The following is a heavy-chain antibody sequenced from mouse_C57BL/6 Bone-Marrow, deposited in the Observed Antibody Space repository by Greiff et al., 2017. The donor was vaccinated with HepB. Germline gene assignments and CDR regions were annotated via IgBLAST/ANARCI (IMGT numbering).Heavy chain of an antibody. J-gene: IGHJ4*01. Sequence: VQLQQSGTVLARPGASVKMSCKTSGYTFTSYWMHWVKQRPGQGLEWIGAIYPGNSDTSYNQKFKGKAKLTAVTSASTAYMERSSLTNEDSAVYYCTREDWGYYYAMDYWGQGTSVTVSS. D-gene: IGHD4-1*01. CDR1: GYTFTSYW. CDR2: IYPGNSDT. CDR3: TREDWGYYYAMDY. V-gene: IGHV1-5*01.